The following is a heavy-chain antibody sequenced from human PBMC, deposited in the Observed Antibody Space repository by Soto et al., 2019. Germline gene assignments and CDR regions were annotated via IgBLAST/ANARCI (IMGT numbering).Heavy chain of an antibody. V-gene: IGHV4-59*01. CDR3: ARELRGYCSGGSCYPPWFDP. J-gene: IGHJ5*02. CDR1: GCSISSYY. Sequence: SETLSLTCTVCGCSISSYYWSWIRQPPGKGLEWIGYIYYSGSTNYNPSLKSRVTISVDTSKNQFSLKLSSVTAADTAVYYCARELRGYCSGGSCYPPWFDPWGQGTLVTVSS. D-gene: IGHD2-15*01. CDR2: IYYSGST.